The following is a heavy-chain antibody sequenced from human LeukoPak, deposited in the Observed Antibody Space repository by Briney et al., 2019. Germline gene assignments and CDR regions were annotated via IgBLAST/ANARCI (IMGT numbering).Heavy chain of an antibody. CDR2: INHSGST. J-gene: IGHJ4*02. CDR3: ARSSIVGTTDFFDY. CDR1: GGSFSGYY. D-gene: IGHD1-26*01. V-gene: IGHV4-34*01. Sequence: PSETLSLTCAVYGGSFSGYYWSWIRQPPGKGLEWIGEINHSGSTNYNPSLKSRVTMSVDTSKNQFSLKLTSLTAADTAVYYCARSSIVGTTDFFDYWGQGTLVTVSS.